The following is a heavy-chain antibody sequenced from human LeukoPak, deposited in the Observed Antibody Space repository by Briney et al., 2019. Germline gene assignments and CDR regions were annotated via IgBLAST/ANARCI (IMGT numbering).Heavy chain of an antibody. Sequence: GGSLRLSCAISGFTSTTAWMTWVRQAPGKGLEWVADIRQDGSDKYYVDSVKGRFIISRDNAKKSVSLQMNNLRVEDTAVYYCVVYKYILSWSAFDFWGRGTMVTVSS. CDR2: IRQDGSDK. J-gene: IGHJ3*01. CDR3: VVYKYILSWSAFDF. D-gene: IGHD6-13*01. CDR1: GFTSTTAW. V-gene: IGHV3-7*01.